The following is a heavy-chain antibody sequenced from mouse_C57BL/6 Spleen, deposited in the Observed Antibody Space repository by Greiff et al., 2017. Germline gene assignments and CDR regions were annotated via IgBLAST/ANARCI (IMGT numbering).Heavy chain of an antibody. CDR2: ISYDGSN. CDR1: GYSITSGYY. D-gene: IGHD1-1*01. J-gene: IGHJ2*01. V-gene: IGHV3-6*01. CDR3: ARGGTTVPHYFDY. Sequence: EVQLQESGPGLVKPSQSLSLTCSVTGYSITSGYYWNWIRQFPGNKLEWMGYISYDGSNNYNPSLKNRISITRDTSKNQFFLKLNSVTTEDTATYYCARGGTTVPHYFDYWGQGTTLTVSS.